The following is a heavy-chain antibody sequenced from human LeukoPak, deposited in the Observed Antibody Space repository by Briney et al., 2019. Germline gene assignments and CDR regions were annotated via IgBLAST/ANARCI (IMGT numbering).Heavy chain of an antibody. CDR3: ARLAASCSSSSSSFDY. CDR1: GGSISSSSYC. V-gene: IGHV4-39*01. J-gene: IGHJ4*02. CDR2: IYYSGST. Sequence: SETLSLTCTVSGGSISSSSYCWGWIRQPPGKGLEWIGNIYYSGSTYYNPSLKSRVTISVDTSKNQFSLKLSSVTAADTAVYSCARLAASCSSSSSSFDYWGQGTLVTVSS. D-gene: IGHD2-2*01.